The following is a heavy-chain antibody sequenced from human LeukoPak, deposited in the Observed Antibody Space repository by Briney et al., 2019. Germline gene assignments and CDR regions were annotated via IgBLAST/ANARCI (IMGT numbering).Heavy chain of an antibody. Sequence: GGSLRLSCAASGFTFDDYAMHWVRQAPGKGLEWVSLISWDGGNTYYADSVKGRFTISRDNSKNSLYLQMNSLRAEDAALYYCAKPFEMATIEGGNYYFDYWGKGTTVTISS. V-gene: IGHV3-43D*03. CDR2: ISWDGGNT. D-gene: IGHD5-24*01. J-gene: IGHJ4*03. CDR3: AKPFEMATIEGGNYYFDY. CDR1: GFTFDDYA.